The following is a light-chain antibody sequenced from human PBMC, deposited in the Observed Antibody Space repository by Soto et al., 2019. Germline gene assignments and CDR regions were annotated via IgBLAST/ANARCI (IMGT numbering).Light chain of an antibody. J-gene: IGLJ1*01. CDR1: SSNIGSNT. Sequence: QPVLTQPPSASGTPGQRVTISASGSSSNIGSNTVSWYQQVPGTAPKLLIYDNDERPSGVPARFSGSKSGTSASLAISGLQSEDEADYFCGTWDDSRNGYVFGPGTKLTVL. CDR2: DND. V-gene: IGLV1-44*01. CDR3: GTWDDSRNGYV.